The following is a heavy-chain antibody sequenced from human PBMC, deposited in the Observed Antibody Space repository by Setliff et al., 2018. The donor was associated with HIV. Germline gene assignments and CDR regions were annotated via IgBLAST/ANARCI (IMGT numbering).Heavy chain of an antibody. CDR3: ARHAVPHYYDSSGPS. D-gene: IGHD3-22*01. CDR1: GFTFSSYAMH. V-gene: IGHV4-31*02. Sequence: LRLSCAASGFTFSSYAMHWIRQHPGKGLDWIGYIFNSGSAYYNPSLKSRLSISIDTSKKVFSLKLSSVTAADTAVYYCARHAVPHYYDSSGPSWGPGTLVTVSS. CDR2: IFNSGSA. J-gene: IGHJ5*02.